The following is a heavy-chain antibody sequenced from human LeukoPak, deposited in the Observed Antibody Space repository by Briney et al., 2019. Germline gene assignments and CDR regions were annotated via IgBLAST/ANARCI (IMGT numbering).Heavy chain of an antibody. J-gene: IGHJ1*01. CDR1: GGSFSGYY. Sequence: SETLSLTCAVYGGSFSGYYWSWIRQPPGKGLEWIGEINHSGSTKYNPSLKSRVTISVDTSKNQFSLKLSSVTAADTAVYYCASGYYYDSSGYSYFQHWGQGTLVTVSS. CDR3: ASGYYYDSSGYSYFQH. D-gene: IGHD3-22*01. CDR2: INHSGST. V-gene: IGHV4-34*01.